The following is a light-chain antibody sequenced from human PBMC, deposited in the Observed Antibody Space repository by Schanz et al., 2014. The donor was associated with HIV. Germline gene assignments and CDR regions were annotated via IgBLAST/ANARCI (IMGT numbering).Light chain of an antibody. Sequence: QSVLTQPPSASGSPGQSVTISCTGTSSDVGGYNYVSWYQQHPGNAPKLMIYEVSKRPSGVPDRFSGSKSGNTASLTVSGLQAEDEADYYCSSSSTTTCVFGGGTKLTVL. CDR3: SSSSTTTCV. V-gene: IGLV2-8*01. CDR1: SSDVGGYNY. J-gene: IGLJ3*02. CDR2: EVS.